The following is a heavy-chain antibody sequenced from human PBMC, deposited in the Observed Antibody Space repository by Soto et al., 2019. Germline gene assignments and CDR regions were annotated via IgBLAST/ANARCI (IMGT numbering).Heavy chain of an antibody. J-gene: IGHJ6*02. CDR3: ARVGSYYGSGRALYYYYGMDV. V-gene: IGHV1-69*13. D-gene: IGHD3-10*01. CDR2: IIPIFGTA. Sequence: ASVKVSCKASGGTFSSYAISWVRQAPGQGLEWMGGIIPIFGTANYAQKFQGRVTITADESTSTAYMELSSLRSEDTAVYYCARVGSYYGSGRALYYYYGMDVWGQGTTVTVSS. CDR1: GGTFSSYA.